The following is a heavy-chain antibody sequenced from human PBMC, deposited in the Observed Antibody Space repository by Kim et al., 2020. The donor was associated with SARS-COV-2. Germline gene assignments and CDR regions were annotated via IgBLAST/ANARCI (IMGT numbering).Heavy chain of an antibody. CDR2: IYYSGTS. CDR1: GGSVSSGSYY. D-gene: IGHD1-7*01. J-gene: IGHJ4*02. Sequence: SETLSLTCTVSGGSVSSGSYYWSWIRQPPGKGLEWIGYIYYSGTSNYNPSLKSRVTISLDTSKNQFSLKLSSVTAADTAVYYCASMGSNWNFYWGQGTLVTVSS. V-gene: IGHV4-61*01. CDR3: ASMGSNWNFY.